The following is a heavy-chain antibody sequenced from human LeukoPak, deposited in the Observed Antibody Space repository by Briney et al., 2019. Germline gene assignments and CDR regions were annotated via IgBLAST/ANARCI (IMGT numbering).Heavy chain of an antibody. V-gene: IGHV4-39*01. Sequence: SETLSLTCTVPGGSISSSSYYWGWIRQPPGKGLEWIGSIYYSGSTYYNPSLKSRVTISVDTSKNQFSLKLSSVTAADTAVYYCARPQGYQLLDFEYWGQGTLVTVSS. J-gene: IGHJ4*02. D-gene: IGHD2-2*01. CDR2: IYYSGST. CDR3: ARPQGYQLLDFEY. CDR1: GGSISSSSYY.